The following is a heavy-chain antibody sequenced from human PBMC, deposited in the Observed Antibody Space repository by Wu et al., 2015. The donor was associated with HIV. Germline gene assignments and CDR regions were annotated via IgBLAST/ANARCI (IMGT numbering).Heavy chain of an antibody. J-gene: IGHJ3*01. V-gene: IGHV1-69*05. D-gene: IGHD3-10*02. Sequence: QVQLMQSGAEVKKPGSSVKVSCKASGATFISYTITWVRQAPGQGLEWMGGFIPMFGTANYAQKFQGRLTITTDESTATGYMELSSLRSEDTAVYFCARDLARETMIRDRPRYGLDVWGQGTMVAVTS. CDR3: ARDLARETMIRDRPRYGLDV. CDR1: GATFISYT. CDR2: FIPMFGTA.